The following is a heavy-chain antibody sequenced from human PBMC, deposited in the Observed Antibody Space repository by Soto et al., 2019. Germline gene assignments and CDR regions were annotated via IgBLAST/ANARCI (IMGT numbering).Heavy chain of an antibody. CDR2: IIPNNGTT. D-gene: IGHD4-17*01. V-gene: IGHV1-69*05. J-gene: IGHJ4*02. CDR1: GGTFSSYA. Sequence: GASVKVSCKASGGTFSSYAISWVRQAPGQGLEWMGWIIPNNGTTNYAQKFQGRVTMTTDKSTSTAYMELRSLRSDDTAVYYCARSPLTTVTTWDYWGQGTLVTVSS. CDR3: ARSPLTTVTTWDY.